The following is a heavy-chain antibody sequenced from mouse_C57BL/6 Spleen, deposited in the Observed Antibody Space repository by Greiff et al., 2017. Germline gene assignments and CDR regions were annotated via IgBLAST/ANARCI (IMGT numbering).Heavy chain of an antibody. Sequence: QVQLQQSGAELVRPATSVKVSCKASGYAFTNYLIEWVKQRPGQGLEWIGVINPGSGGTNYNEKFKGKATLTADKSSSTAYMQLSSLTSEDSAVYFCARWGNYWYFDVWGTGTTVTVSS. V-gene: IGHV1-54*01. CDR1: GYAFTNYL. CDR2: INPGSGGT. CDR3: ARWGNYWYFDV. D-gene: IGHD2-1*01. J-gene: IGHJ1*03.